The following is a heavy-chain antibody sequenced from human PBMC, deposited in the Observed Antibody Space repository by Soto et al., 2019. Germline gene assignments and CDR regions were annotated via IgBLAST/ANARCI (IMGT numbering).Heavy chain of an antibody. J-gene: IGHJ4*02. V-gene: IGHV4-59*08. CDR1: GGSISGYY. CDR3: ATMGTPATGLYFFDY. CDR2: MYNTGST. D-gene: IGHD5-18*01. Sequence: PSETLSLTCTVSGGSISGYYWSWIRQPPGKGLEWIGFMYNTGSTVYNLSLKSRVTISVDTSKNQFSLNLSFVTAADTAVYYCATMGTPATGLYFFDYWGQGTLVTVSS.